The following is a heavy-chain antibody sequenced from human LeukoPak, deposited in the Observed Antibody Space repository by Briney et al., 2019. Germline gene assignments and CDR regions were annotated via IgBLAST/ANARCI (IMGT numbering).Heavy chain of an antibody. CDR3: AKTPARWLQYLDY. CDR1: GFAFSGFA. V-gene: IGHV3-30*18. D-gene: IGHD5-24*01. Sequence: PGGSLRLSCSASGFAFSGFAMGWVRQAPGKGLEWVAVISYDGSNKYYADSVKGRFTISRDNSKNTLYLQMNSLRAEDTAVYYCAKTPARWLQYLDYWGQGTLVTVSS. J-gene: IGHJ4*02. CDR2: ISYDGSNK.